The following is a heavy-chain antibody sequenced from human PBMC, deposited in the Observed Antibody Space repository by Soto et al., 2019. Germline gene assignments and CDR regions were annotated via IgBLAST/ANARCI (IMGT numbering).Heavy chain of an antibody. CDR1: GDSVSGNTAS. J-gene: IGHJ5*02. CDR2: TYLRSKWYN. V-gene: IGHV6-1*01. Sequence: SQTLSLTCAISGDSVSGNTASWNWIRQSPSRGLEWLGRTYLRSKWYNDYAVSVKSRIIINPDTSNNQFSLQLNSVTPEDTAVYFCAKGDNLGPKTGYAFDPWGQGIMVTVSS. D-gene: IGHD5-12*01. CDR3: AKGDNLGPKTGYAFDP.